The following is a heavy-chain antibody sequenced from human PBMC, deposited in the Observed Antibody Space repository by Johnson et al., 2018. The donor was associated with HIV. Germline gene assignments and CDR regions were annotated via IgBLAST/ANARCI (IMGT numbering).Heavy chain of an antibody. D-gene: IGHD6-19*01. Sequence: VQLVESGGGVVQPGRSLRLSCAASGFTFSSYWMHWVRQATGKGLEWVSAIGTAGDTYYPGSVKGRFTISRENTKDTLSLQMNSLRAEDTGVYYCAKPQLLADDIFNFWGQGTMVIVSS. J-gene: IGHJ3*01. V-gene: IGHV3-13*01. CDR1: GFTFSSYW. CDR2: IGTAGDT. CDR3: AKPQLLADDIFNF.